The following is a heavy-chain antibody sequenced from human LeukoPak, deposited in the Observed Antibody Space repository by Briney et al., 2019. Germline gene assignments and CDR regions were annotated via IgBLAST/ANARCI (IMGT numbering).Heavy chain of an antibody. Sequence: PGGSLRLSCAASGFTFSNYAMSWVRQSAGGGLEWVSTTSGSGGNTYHADSVKGRFTISRDKSKNTLYLQMNRLRAEDTAVYYCARCTTGNTHYPIDYWGQGTLVTVSS. CDR2: TSGSGGNT. CDR3: ARCTTGNTHYPIDY. CDR1: GFTFSNYA. J-gene: IGHJ4*02. D-gene: IGHD4-17*01. V-gene: IGHV3-23*01.